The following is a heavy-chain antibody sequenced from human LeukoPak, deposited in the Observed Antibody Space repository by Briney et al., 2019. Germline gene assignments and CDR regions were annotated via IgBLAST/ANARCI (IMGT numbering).Heavy chain of an antibody. J-gene: IGHJ4*02. Sequence: SETLSLTCTVSGGSISSYYWSWIRQPPGKGLEWIGYIYHSGSTNYNPSLKSRVTISVDTSKNQFSLKLSSVTAADTAVYYCARAFDALRPDGPGFWGQGTLVTVSS. CDR3: ARAFDALRPDGPGF. CDR2: IYHSGST. V-gene: IGHV4-59*01. D-gene: IGHD3-3*01. CDR1: GGSISSYY.